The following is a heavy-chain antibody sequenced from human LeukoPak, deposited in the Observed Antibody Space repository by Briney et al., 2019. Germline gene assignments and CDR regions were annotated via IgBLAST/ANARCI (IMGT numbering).Heavy chain of an antibody. J-gene: IGHJ4*02. V-gene: IGHV1-18*01. D-gene: IGHD1-26*01. Sequence: ASVKVSCKASGYTFTNYGISWVRQAPRQGLEWMGWISAYNGNTNYAQRLQGRVTMTTDTSTSTAYMELSSLRSEDTAVYYCARENSGSYLAHFDYWGQGTLVTVSS. CDR3: ARENSGSYLAHFDY. CDR2: ISAYNGNT. CDR1: GYTFTNYG.